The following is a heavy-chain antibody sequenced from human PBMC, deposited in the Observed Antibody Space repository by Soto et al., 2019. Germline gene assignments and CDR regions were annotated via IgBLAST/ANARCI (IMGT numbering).Heavy chain of an antibody. CDR1: GFTFSSYS. D-gene: IGHD3-3*01. CDR3: ARDLYDFWSGYLRYYYYGMDV. V-gene: IGHV3-21*01. Sequence: GGSLRLSCAVSGFTFSSYSMNWVRQAPWKGLEWVSSISSSSSYIYYADSVKGRFTISRDNAKNSLYLQMNSLRAEDTAVYYCARDLYDFWSGYLRYYYYGMDVWGQGTTVTVSS. J-gene: IGHJ6*02. CDR2: ISSSSSYI.